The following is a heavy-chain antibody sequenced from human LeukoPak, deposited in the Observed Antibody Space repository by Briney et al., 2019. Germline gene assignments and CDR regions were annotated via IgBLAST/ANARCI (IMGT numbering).Heavy chain of an antibody. J-gene: IGHJ4*02. V-gene: IGHV1-8*01. CDR2: MNPNSGNT. D-gene: IGHD6-13*01. CDR3: ARENLAESGFDY. CDR1: GYTFTSYD. Sequence: GASVKVSCKASGYTFTSYDINWVRQATGQGLEWMGWMNPNSGNTGYAQKFQGRVSMTRNTSISTAYMELSSLRSEDTAVYYCARENLAESGFDYWGQGTLVTVSS.